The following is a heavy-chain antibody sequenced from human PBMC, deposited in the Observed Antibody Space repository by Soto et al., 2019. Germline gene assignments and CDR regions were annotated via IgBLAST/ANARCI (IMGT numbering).Heavy chain of an antibody. CDR1: GFTFGDYA. J-gene: IGHJ4*02. CDR3: NRIGQEADMRWYFDY. D-gene: IGHD2-15*01. Sequence: PGGSLRLSCKTSGFTFGDYALNWVRQAPGRGLEWVGFIRATPAGGTAEYAASVKDRFTVSRDASSSTAYLQMDSLRTEDTAVYFCNRIGQEADMRWYFDYWGQGTLVTVSS. V-gene: IGHV3-49*04. CDR2: IRATPAGGTA.